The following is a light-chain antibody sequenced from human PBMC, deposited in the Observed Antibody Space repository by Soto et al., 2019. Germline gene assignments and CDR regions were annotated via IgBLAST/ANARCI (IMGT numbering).Light chain of an antibody. CDR3: LQYSSHSWT. Sequence: DIQMTQSPSTLSASVGDRVTITCRASRSISDWLAWYQQKPGKAPELLIFDASSLKSGDPSRFSGSGSGTEFTLTISRLQPDDVATYYCLQYSSHSWTFGQGTKVEIK. CDR2: DAS. J-gene: IGKJ1*01. V-gene: IGKV1-5*01. CDR1: RSISDW.